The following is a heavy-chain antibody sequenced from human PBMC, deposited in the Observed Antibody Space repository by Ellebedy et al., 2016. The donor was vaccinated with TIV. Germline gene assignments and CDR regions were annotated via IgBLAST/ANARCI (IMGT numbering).Heavy chain of an antibody. CDR2: INHSGST. V-gene: IGHV4-34*01. CDR1: GGSFSGYY. CDR3: MRPKTTVVTWDWYFDL. Sequence: SQTLSLTCAVYGGSFSGYYWSWIRPPPGKGLEWIGEINHSGSTNYNPSLKSRVTISVDTSKNQFSLKLSSVTAADTAVYYCMRPKTTVVTWDWYFDLWGRGTLVTVSS. J-gene: IGHJ2*01. D-gene: IGHD4-23*01.